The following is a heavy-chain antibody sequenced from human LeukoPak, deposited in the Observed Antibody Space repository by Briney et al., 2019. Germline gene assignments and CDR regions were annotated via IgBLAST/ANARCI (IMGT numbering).Heavy chain of an antibody. CDR2: IYYSGSP. J-gene: IGHJ4*02. CDR3: ARRDGSGSAYDY. D-gene: IGHD3-10*01. V-gene: IGHV4-59*08. Sequence: SETLSLTCTVSGGSISSYYWSWIRQPPGKGLEWIGYIYYSGSPNYNPSLKSRVSMSIDTSKNQFSLKLSYVTAADTAVYYCARRDGSGSAYDYWGQGTLVTVSS. CDR1: GGSISSYY.